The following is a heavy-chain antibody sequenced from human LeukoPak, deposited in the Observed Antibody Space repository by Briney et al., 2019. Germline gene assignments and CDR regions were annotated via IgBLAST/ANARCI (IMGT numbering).Heavy chain of an antibody. Sequence: SETLSLTCAVYGGSFSGYYWSWIRQPPGKGLEWIGEINHSGSTNYNPSLKSRVTMSVDTSKNQFSLKLSSVTAADTAVYYCARASLDFWSGYYLYYFDYWGQGTLVTVSS. D-gene: IGHD3-3*01. CDR3: ARASLDFWSGYYLYYFDY. CDR1: GGSFSGYY. CDR2: INHSGST. J-gene: IGHJ4*02. V-gene: IGHV4-34*01.